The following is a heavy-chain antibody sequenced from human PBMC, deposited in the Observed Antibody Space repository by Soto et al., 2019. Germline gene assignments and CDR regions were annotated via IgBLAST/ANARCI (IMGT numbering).Heavy chain of an antibody. CDR1: GIPVSSNY. J-gene: IGHJ6*02. CDR3: ARDGPYYSASRMDV. CDR2: LHSGGDT. Sequence: EVQLVESGGGLVQPGGSLRLSCAASGIPVSSNYMTWVRQAPGKGLEWVSVLHSGGDTYYANSVKGRFTISRHDSTNTLFLQMKSLTPEDTAVYNCARDGPYYSASRMDVWGQGPTVTVSS. V-gene: IGHV3-53*04. D-gene: IGHD3-10*01.